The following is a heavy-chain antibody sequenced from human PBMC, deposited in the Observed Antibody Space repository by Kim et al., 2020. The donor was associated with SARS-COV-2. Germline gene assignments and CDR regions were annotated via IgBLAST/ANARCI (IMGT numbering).Heavy chain of an antibody. J-gene: IGHJ3*02. CDR3: ARDIVVVPAAIFAFDI. V-gene: IGHV1-18*01. CDR1: GYTFTSYG. CDR2: ISAYNGNT. D-gene: IGHD2-2*02. Sequence: ASVKVSCKASGYTFTSYGISWVRQAPGQGLEWMGWISAYNGNTNYAQKLQGRVTMTTDTSTSTAYMELRSLRSDDTAVYYCARDIVVVPAAIFAFDIWGQGTMVTVSS.